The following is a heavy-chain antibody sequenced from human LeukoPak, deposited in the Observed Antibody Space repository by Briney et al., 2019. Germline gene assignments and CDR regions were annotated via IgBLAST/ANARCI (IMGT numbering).Heavy chain of an antibody. D-gene: IGHD3-10*01. Sequence: PGGSLRLSCSASGFTFSRYVMMWVRQAPGKGLEWVSCISSSSSYMYYTDSVKGRFTISRDNANNSLYLQMNSLRAEDAAVYYCARVYYASGTPTIDNWGQGTLVTVSS. CDR2: ISSSSSYM. CDR3: ARVYYASGTPTIDN. CDR1: GFTFSRYV. J-gene: IGHJ4*02. V-gene: IGHV3-21*01.